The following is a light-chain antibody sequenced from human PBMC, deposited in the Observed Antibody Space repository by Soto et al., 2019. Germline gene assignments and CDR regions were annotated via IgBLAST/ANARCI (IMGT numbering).Light chain of an antibody. V-gene: IGKV3-15*01. CDR2: YAS. Sequence: ERVMTQSPATLSVSQGDRATLSCRASQSVGSNLAWYQQKPGQVPRLLIYYASTRATGIPARFSGSGSGTQFTLTITSLQSEDFAVYYCQQYNNWPGTFGQGTKVEIK. CDR3: QQYNNWPGT. J-gene: IGKJ1*01. CDR1: QSVGSN.